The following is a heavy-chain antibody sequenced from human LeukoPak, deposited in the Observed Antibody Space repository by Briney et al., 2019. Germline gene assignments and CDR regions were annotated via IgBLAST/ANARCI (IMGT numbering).Heavy chain of an antibody. V-gene: IGHV1-2*02. Sequence: ASVKVSCKASGYTFTGYYMHWVRQAPGQGLEWMGWINPNSGGTNYAQKFQGRVTMTRDTSISTAYMELSRLRSDDTAVYYCARMTIRPYTAMDPGVPFDYWGQGTLVTVSS. CDR2: INPNSGGT. CDR3: ARMTIRPYTAMDPGVPFDY. D-gene: IGHD5-18*01. CDR1: GYTFTGYY. J-gene: IGHJ4*02.